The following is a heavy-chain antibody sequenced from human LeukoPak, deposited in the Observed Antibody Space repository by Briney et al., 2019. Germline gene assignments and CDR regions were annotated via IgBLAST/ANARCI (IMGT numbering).Heavy chain of an antibody. J-gene: IGHJ4*02. CDR2: IDSDGYST. V-gene: IGHV3-74*01. CDR3: ASEGTPGTTWGPDY. CDR1: RFTFNTYW. D-gene: IGHD1-1*01. Sequence: GGSLRLSCAASRFTFNTYWMHWVRQAPGRGLVWVSRIDSDGYSTAYADSVKGRFTISRDNAKNTLYLQMNSLRAEDTAVYYCASEGTPGTTWGPDYWGQGTLVTVSS.